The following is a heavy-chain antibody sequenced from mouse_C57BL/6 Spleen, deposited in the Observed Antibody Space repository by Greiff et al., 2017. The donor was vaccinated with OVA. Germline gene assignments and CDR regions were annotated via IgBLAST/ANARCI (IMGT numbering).Heavy chain of an antibody. CDR2: ISYDGSN. J-gene: IGHJ2*01. Sequence: DVKLQESGPGLVKPSQSLSLTCSVTGYSITSGYYWNWIRQFPGNKLEWMGYISYDGSNNYNPSLKNRISITRDTSKNQFFLKLNSVTTEDTATYYCARDGDSFDYWGQGTTLTVSS. V-gene: IGHV3-6*01. CDR3: ARDGDSFDY. CDR1: GYSITSGYY.